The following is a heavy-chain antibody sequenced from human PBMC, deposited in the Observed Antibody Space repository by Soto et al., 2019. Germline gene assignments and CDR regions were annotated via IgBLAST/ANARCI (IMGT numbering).Heavy chain of an antibody. CDR3: ARSLIGYCSGGSCYPDSGGNEYYYYGMDA. D-gene: IGHD2-15*01. Sequence: ASVKVSCKVSGYTLTELSMRWVRQAPGKGLEWMGGFDPEDGETIYAQKFQGRVTMTEDTSTDTAYMELSSLRSEDTAVYYCARSLIGYCSGGSCYPDSGGNEYYYYGMDAWGQGTTVTVS. V-gene: IGHV1-24*01. J-gene: IGHJ6*02. CDR2: FDPEDGET. CDR1: GYTLTELS.